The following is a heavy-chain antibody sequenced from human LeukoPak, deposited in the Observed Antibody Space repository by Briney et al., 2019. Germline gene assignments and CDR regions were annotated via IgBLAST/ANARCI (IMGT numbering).Heavy chain of an antibody. Sequence: SETLSLTCTVSGGSIDSYYWSWLPQPPGKALEWLGYIYYTGSTDYHPSLKSRVTISLDTSKNQFSLKLTSVTAADTAVYYCARVYQSAEYYFDYWGQGNLVSVSS. J-gene: IGHJ4*02. CDR3: ARVYQSAEYYFDY. CDR1: GGSIDSYY. V-gene: IGHV4-59*01. D-gene: IGHD2-2*01. CDR2: IYYTGST.